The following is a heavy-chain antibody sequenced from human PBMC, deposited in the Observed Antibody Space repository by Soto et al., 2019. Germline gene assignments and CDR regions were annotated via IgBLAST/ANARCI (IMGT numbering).Heavy chain of an antibody. J-gene: IGHJ4*02. D-gene: IGHD3-10*01. CDR2: INAGNGRE. Sequence: QVQLEQSGAEVKKPGASVKVSCKTSGYTFTSYTLHWVRQAPGQGLEWMGWINAGNGREKYSQRFRERVSVSTYKSAGTAYMELRSLRSEDRAMYFWAGGGGWVGEASFDSWGQGTLVTVSS. CDR3: AGGGGWVGEASFDS. V-gene: IGHV1-3*01. CDR1: GYTFTSYT.